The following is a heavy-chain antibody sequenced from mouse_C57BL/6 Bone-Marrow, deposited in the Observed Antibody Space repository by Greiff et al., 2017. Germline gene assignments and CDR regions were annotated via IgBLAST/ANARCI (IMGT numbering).Heavy chain of an antibody. D-gene: IGHD2-1*01. V-gene: IGHV1-64*01. CDR2: IHPNSGST. CDR3: ARDCYGNYVRGWFAY. J-gene: IGHJ3*01. Sequence: VKLQQPGAELVKPGASVKLSCKASGYTFTSYWMHWVKQRPGQGLEWIGMIHPNSGSTNYNEKFKSKATLTVDKSSSTAYMQLSSLTSEDSAVYYCARDCYGNYVRGWFAYWGQGTLVTVSA. CDR1: GYTFTSYW.